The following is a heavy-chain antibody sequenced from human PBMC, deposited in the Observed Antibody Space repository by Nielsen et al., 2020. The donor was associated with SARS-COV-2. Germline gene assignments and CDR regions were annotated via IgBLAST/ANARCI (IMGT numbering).Heavy chain of an antibody. D-gene: IGHD2-2*01. CDR2: ISGGGTNS. V-gene: IGHV3-23*01. CDR3: AKDFGDCGSATCRPK. Sequence: GESLKISCAASGFTFSTYAMSWIRQAPGKGLEWISAISGGGTNSFYADSVKGRFTISRDNSNHTLYLQLTNLRADDTAVYYCAKDFGDCGSATCRPKWGQGSRITVSS. J-gene: IGHJ4*02. CDR1: GFTFSTYA.